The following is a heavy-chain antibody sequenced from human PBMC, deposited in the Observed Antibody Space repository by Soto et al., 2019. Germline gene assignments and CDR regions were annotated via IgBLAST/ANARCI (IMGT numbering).Heavy chain of an antibody. Sequence: GASVKVSCKASGGTFSSYAISWVRQAPGQGLEWMGGIIPIFGTANYAQKFQGRVTITADESTSTAYMELSSLRSEDTAVYYCAREHIVVVPAAIRYNCMDVWGQGTMVTVSS. D-gene: IGHD2-2*01. CDR2: IIPIFGTA. V-gene: IGHV1-69*13. J-gene: IGHJ6*02. CDR3: AREHIVVVPAAIRYNCMDV. CDR1: GGTFSSYA.